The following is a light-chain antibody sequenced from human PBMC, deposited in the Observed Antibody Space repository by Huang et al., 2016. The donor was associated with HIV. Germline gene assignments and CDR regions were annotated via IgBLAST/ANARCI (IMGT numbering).Light chain of an antibody. CDR3: QQYKNWPPWT. CDR1: QSVSNN. CDR2: GAS. V-gene: IGKV3-15*01. Sequence: EIVMTQSPATLSASPGERAILSCRASQSVSNNLAVYQQRPGQAPRLLIYGASTRASGIPARFSGSGSGIEFTLTISTLQSEDIAIYYCQQYKNWPPWTFGQGTKVEIK. J-gene: IGKJ1*01.